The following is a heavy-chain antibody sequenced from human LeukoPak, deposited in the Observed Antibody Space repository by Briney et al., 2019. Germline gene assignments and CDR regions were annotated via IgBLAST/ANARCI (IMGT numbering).Heavy chain of an antibody. V-gene: IGHV3-9*01. Sequence: GRSLRLSYAASGFTFDDYAMHWVRQAPGKGLEWVSGISWNSGSIGYADSVKGRFTISRDNAKNSLYLQMNSLRAEDTALYYCAKYGSSSSWGQGTLVTVSS. J-gene: IGHJ5*02. CDR2: ISWNSGSI. D-gene: IGHD6-6*01. CDR3: AKYGSSSS. CDR1: GFTFDDYA.